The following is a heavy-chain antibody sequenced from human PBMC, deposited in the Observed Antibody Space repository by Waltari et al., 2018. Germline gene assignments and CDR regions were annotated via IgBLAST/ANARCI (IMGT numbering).Heavy chain of an antibody. Sequence: QVQLVQSGAEVKKPGSSVKVSCKASGGTFSSYAISWVRQAPGQGLEWMGGIIPILGTANYAQKCQGRVTITTDEATSTAYMELSSLRSEDTAVYYCARFSSSSRFGITAVDYWGQGTLVTVSS. J-gene: IGHJ4*02. V-gene: IGHV1-69*05. D-gene: IGHD6-6*01. CDR3: ARFSSSSRFGITAVDY. CDR1: GGTFSSYA. CDR2: IIPILGTA.